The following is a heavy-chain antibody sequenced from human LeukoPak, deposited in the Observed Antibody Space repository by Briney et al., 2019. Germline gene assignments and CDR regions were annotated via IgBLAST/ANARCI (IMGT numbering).Heavy chain of an antibody. Sequence: QAGGSLRLSCVASGFTFSSYWMSWVRQAPGKGLEWVANIYQDGSEKYYVDSVKGRFTISRGNAKTSLFLQMNSLRTEDTAVYYCATAAAGYYFDYWGQGTLVTVSS. V-gene: IGHV3-7*01. CDR3: ATAAAGYYFDY. CDR1: GFTFSSYW. CDR2: IYQDGSEK. J-gene: IGHJ4*02. D-gene: IGHD6-19*01.